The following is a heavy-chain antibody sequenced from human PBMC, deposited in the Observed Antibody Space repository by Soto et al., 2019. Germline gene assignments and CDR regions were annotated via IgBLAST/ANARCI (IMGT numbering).Heavy chain of an antibody. CDR3: ARDLVGLTHFDY. J-gene: IGHJ4*02. V-gene: IGHV4-59*01. D-gene: IGHD2-8*02. CDR2: IYYLGRT. CDR1: DGKSVAYG. Sequence: PSETMCVTSTVADGKSVAYGWSWVRQNLGKGLEWIGYIYYLGRTNYNPSLRSRVTMSLDTSKNQISLNLNSVTAADTAVYYCARDLVGLTHFDYWGQGILVTVSS.